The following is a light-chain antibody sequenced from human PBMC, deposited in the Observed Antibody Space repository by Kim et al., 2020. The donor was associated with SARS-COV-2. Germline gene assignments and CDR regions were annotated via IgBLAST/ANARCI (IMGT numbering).Light chain of an antibody. CDR2: DAS. J-gene: IGKJ2*01. Sequence: IVLTQSPATLSLSPGERATLSCRASQSVSSYLAWYHQKPGQAPRLLIYDASNRATGIPARFSGSGSGTDFTLTISSLEPEDFAVYYCQQRSNGPPYTFGQGTKREI. V-gene: IGKV3-11*01. CDR1: QSVSSY. CDR3: QQRSNGPPYT.